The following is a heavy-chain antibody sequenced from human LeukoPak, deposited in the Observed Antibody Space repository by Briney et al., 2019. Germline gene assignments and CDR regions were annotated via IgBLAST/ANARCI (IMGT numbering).Heavy chain of an antibody. V-gene: IGHV4-34*01. CDR3: ARGYGATPSDY. D-gene: IGHD5-12*01. CDR2: INHSGST. Sequence: SETLSLTCTVSGGSISSYYWSWIRQPPGKGLEWIGEINHSGSTNYNPSLKSRVTISVDTSKNQFSLKLSSVTAADTAVYYCARGYGATPSDYWGQGTLVTVSS. J-gene: IGHJ4*02. CDR1: GGSISSYY.